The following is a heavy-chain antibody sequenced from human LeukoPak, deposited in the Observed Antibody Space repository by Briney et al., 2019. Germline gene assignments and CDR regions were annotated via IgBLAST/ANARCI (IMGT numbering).Heavy chain of an antibody. CDR2: INRGGDT. D-gene: IGHD3-10*01. Sequence: SETLSLTCAVYSGSFSGNYWSWIRQPPGKGLEWIGEINRGGDTNYNPSLESRVTISVDTSKNQFSLKLSSVTAADTAVYFCARGYGSGSYYRVWGQGTLVTVSS. J-gene: IGHJ4*02. V-gene: IGHV4-34*01. CDR1: SGSFSGNY. CDR3: ARGYGSGSYYRV.